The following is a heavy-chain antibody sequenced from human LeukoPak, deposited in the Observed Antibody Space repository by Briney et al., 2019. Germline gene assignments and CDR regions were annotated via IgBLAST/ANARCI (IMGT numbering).Heavy chain of an antibody. V-gene: IGHV3-21*01. D-gene: IGHD1-26*01. CDR3: AREVVGASGLGVGVGYYYYYMDV. Sequence: GGSLRLSCAASGFTFSSYSMNWVRQAPGKGLEWVSSISSSSSYIYYADSVKGRFTISRDNAKNSLYLQMNSLRAEDTAVYYCAREVVGASGLGVGVGYYYYYMDVWGKGTTVTVSS. CDR1: GFTFSSYS. CDR2: ISSSSSYI. J-gene: IGHJ6*03.